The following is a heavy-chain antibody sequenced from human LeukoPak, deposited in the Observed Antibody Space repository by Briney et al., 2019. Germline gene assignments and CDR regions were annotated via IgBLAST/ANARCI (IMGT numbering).Heavy chain of an antibody. J-gene: IGHJ3*02. Sequence: SETLSLTCTVSGGSISSSSYYWGWIRQPPGKGLEWIGSIYYSGSTYYNPSLKSRVTISVDTSKNQSSLKLSSVTAADTAVYYCVRHSGSYYKDAFDIWGQGTMVTVSS. V-gene: IGHV4-39*01. CDR1: GGSISSSSYY. D-gene: IGHD1-26*01. CDR3: VRHSGSYYKDAFDI. CDR2: IYYSGST.